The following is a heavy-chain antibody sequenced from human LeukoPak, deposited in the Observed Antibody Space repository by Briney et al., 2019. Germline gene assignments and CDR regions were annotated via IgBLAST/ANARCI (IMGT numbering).Heavy chain of an antibody. CDR1: GGSFSGYY. J-gene: IGHJ3*02. V-gene: IGHV4-34*01. CDR2: INHSGST. CDR3: ARDDLDCSGGSCYYDAFDI. D-gene: IGHD2-15*01. Sequence: SETLSLTCAVYGGSFSGYYWSWIRQPPGKGLEWIGEINHSGSTNYNPSLKSRVTISVDTSKNQFSLKLSSVTAADTAVYYCARDDLDCSGGSCYYDAFDIWGQGTMVTVSS.